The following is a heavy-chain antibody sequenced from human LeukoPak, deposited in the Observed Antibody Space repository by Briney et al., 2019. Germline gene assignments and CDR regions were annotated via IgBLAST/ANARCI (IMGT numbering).Heavy chain of an antibody. CDR3: TRDRYGD. CDR1: GFTFSTSW. J-gene: IGHJ4*02. D-gene: IGHD4-17*01. CDR2: IKYDGSET. V-gene: IGHV3-7*05. Sequence: GGSLRLSCVASGFTFSTSWMSWVRQPPGRALEWLANIKYDGSETFYVASVKGRFTISRDNARKSVYPQMDSLRVDDTALYYCTRDRYGDWGQGTPVTVSS.